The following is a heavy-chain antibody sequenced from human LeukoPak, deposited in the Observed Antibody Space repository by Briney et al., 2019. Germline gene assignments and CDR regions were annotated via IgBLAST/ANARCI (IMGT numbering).Heavy chain of an antibody. J-gene: IGHJ4*02. D-gene: IGHD1-26*01. Sequence: GGSLRLSCAASGFSFSTYAMHWVRQAPGKGLEWVALIWHDASHTFYTDSVKGRFTISRDNSKNTVYLQMNSLGGEDTAVYYCAREAGVVGATGDYWGQGTLVTVSS. CDR2: IWHDASHT. CDR3: AREAGVVGATGDY. V-gene: IGHV3-33*01. CDR1: GFSFSTYA.